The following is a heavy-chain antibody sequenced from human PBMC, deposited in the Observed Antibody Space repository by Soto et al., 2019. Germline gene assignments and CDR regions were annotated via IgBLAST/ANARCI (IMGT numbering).Heavy chain of an antibody. CDR3: ARFYYGGKSFFDY. CDR1: GGSFSGYY. D-gene: IGHD4-17*01. V-gene: IGHV4-34*01. Sequence: SETLSLTCAVYGGSFSGYYWSWIRQPPGKGLEWIGEINHSGSTNYNPSLKSRVTISVDTSKNQFSLKLSSVTAADTAVYYCARFYYGGKSFFDYWGQGTLVTVSS. J-gene: IGHJ4*02. CDR2: INHSGST.